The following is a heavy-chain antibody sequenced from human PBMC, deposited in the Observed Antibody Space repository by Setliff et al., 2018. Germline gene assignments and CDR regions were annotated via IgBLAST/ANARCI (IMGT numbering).Heavy chain of an antibody. Sequence: SETLSLTCTVSGSSISYNYWRWIRQPAGKGLQWIGRINTSGSTKYNPSLKRRVTMSVDTSKNQFSWKLSAVTAADTAVYYCARGRAGHRGHWGQGTLVTVSS. CDR3: ARGRAGHRGH. V-gene: IGHV4-4*07. CDR2: INTSGST. CDR1: GSSISYNY. J-gene: IGHJ4*02. D-gene: IGHD5-12*01.